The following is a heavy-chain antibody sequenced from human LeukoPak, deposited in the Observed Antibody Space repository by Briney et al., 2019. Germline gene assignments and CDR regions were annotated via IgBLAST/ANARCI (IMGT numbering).Heavy chain of an antibody. CDR2: IKSKTDGGTT. D-gene: IGHD2-21*02. J-gene: IGHJ4*02. CDR1: GFTFSNAW. V-gene: IGHV3-15*01. CDR3: AYCGGDCYVDY. Sequence: GGSLRLSCAASGFTFSNAWMSWVRQAPGKGLEWVGRIKSKTDGGTTDYAAPVKGRFTISRDDTKHTLYLQMNSLKTEDTAVYYCAYCGGDCYVDYWGQGTLVTVSS.